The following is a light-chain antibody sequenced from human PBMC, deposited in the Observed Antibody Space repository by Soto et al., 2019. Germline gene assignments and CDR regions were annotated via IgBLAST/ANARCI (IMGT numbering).Light chain of an antibody. CDR3: ASYAVISNFV. CDR2: EVS. V-gene: IGLV2-8*01. CDR1: SSDVGAYNY. Sequence: QSVLTQPPSASGSPGQSVTISCTGTSSDVGAYNYVSWYQQHPGKAPRLMIYEVSGRPSGVPDRFSGSKSGITASLTVSGLQAEDEADYYCASYAVISNFVFGTGTKLTVL. J-gene: IGLJ1*01.